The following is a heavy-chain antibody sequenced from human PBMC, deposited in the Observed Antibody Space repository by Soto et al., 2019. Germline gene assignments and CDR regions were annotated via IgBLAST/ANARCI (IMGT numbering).Heavy chain of an antibody. Sequence: SVKLSCKASGGTFSSYAISWVRQAPGQGLEWMGGIIPIFGTANYAQKFQGRVTITADESTSTAYMELSSLRSEDTAVYYCARVNLESYDPYYYYYGMDVWGQGTTVTVSS. CDR3: ARVNLESYDPYYYYYGMDV. J-gene: IGHJ6*02. V-gene: IGHV1-69*13. D-gene: IGHD3-16*01. CDR2: IIPIFGTA. CDR1: GGTFSSYA.